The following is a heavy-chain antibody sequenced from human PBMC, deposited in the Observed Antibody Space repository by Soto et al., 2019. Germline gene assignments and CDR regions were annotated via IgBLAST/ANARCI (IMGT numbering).Heavy chain of an antibody. V-gene: IGHV4-39*01. J-gene: IGHJ4*02. Sequence: LQLQESGPGLLKPSGPLSLTSTVSGGSISISSYYWGWIRQPPGKGLEWIGMIYYRGNTHYNPSLKSRVTMSIDTSKNQFSLKVSSVTAADTAVYYCARPARQDAVAGDYWGQGTPVTVSS. CDR3: ARPARQDAVAGDY. CDR2: IYYRGNT. CDR1: GGSISISSYY. D-gene: IGHD6-19*01.